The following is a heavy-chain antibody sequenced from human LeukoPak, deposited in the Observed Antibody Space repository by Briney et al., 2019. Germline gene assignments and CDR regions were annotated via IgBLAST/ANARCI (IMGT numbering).Heavy chain of an antibody. J-gene: IGHJ4*02. V-gene: IGHV3-74*01. D-gene: IGHD2-15*01. Sequence: PGGSLRLSCAASGFTFSSHWMHWVRQAPGKGPAWVSRISTDGTITNYADSVKGRFTISRDNAKNTLYLQMNSLRAEDTAVYYCAIGPYCSGGSCYPPSYWGQGTLVTVSS. CDR2: ISTDGTIT. CDR1: GFTFSSHW. CDR3: AIGPYCSGGSCYPPSY.